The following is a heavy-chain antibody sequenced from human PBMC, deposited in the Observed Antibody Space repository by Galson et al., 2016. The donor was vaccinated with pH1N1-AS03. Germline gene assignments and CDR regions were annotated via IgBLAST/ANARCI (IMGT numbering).Heavy chain of an antibody. J-gene: IGHJ4*02. CDR2: IKQDGSET. V-gene: IGHV3-7*03. D-gene: IGHD2-15*01. CDR3: ARGERIGDDS. CDR1: GFTLSGYW. Sequence: SLRLSCAASGFTLSGYWMTWVRQAPGKGPEWVANIKQDGSETHYVDSVKGRFTISRDNAKNSLYLQMNSLRVEDTAMYYCARGERIGDDSWGQGTLVTVSS.